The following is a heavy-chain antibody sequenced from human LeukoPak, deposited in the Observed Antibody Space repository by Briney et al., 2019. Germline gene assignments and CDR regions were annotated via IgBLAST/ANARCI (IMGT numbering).Heavy chain of an antibody. CDR2: INPSEADT. V-gene: IGHV1-46*01. J-gene: IGHJ4*02. D-gene: IGHD1-26*01. CDR3: SLGATDY. CDR1: GYTFTSYY. Sequence: ASVKVSCKASGYTFTSYYMHWVRQAPGQGLGWIGIINPSEADTAYAQKFQGRVTVTMDTSTSTVYMELSALTSEDTALYFCSLGATDYWGQGTLVTVSS.